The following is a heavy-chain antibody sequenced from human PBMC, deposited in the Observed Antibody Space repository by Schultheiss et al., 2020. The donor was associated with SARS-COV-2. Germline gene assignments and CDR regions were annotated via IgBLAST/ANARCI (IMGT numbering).Heavy chain of an antibody. CDR3: ARDRVLDTAMAAYYYYYGMDV. Sequence: GGSLRLSCAASGFTFSSYAMSWVRQAPGKGLEWVSAISGSGGSTYYADSVKGRFTISRDNSKNTLYLQMNSLRAEDTAVYFCARDRVLDTAMAAYYYYYGMDVWGQGTTVTVSS. CDR1: GFTFSSYA. D-gene: IGHD5-18*01. V-gene: IGHV3-23*01. CDR2: ISGSGGST. J-gene: IGHJ6*02.